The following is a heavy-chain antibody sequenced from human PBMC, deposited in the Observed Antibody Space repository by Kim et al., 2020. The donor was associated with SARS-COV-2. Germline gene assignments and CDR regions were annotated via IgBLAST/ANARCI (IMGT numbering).Heavy chain of an antibody. D-gene: IGHD5-12*01. CDR3: ARARMATTADY. V-gene: IGHV4-31*03. CDR2: IYYSGST. J-gene: IGHJ4*02. CDR1: GGSISSGGYY. Sequence: SETLSLTCTVSGGSISSGGYYWSWIRQHPGKGLEWIVYIYYSGSTYYNPSHKSRVTISVDTSKNQFSLKLSSVTAADTAVYYWARARMATTADYWGLGTLVTVSS.